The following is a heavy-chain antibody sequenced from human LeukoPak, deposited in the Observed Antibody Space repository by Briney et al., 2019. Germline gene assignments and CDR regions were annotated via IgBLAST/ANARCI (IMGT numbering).Heavy chain of an antibody. D-gene: IGHD6-19*01. J-gene: IGHJ4*02. Sequence: SETLSLTCTVSGGSISSSSYYWGWIRQPPGKGLEWIGSIYYSGSTYYNPSLKSRVTISVDTSKNQFSLKLSSVTAADTAVYYCARALQDIAVEDWGQGTLVTVSS. CDR2: IYYSGST. CDR1: GGSISSSSYY. V-gene: IGHV4-39*01. CDR3: ARALQDIAVED.